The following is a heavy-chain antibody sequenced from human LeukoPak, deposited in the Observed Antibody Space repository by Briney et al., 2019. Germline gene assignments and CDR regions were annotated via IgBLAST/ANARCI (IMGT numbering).Heavy chain of an antibody. V-gene: IGHV1-69*01. D-gene: IGHD3-22*01. CDR1: GGTFSSYA. J-gene: IGHJ4*02. CDR2: IIPIFGTA. CDR3: ARGPVTYYYDSSGYYPFY. Sequence: GSSVKVSCKASGGTFSSYAISWVRQAPGQGLEWMGGIIPIFGTANYAQKFQGRVTITADESTSTAYMELSSLRSEDTAVYYCARGPVTYYYDSSGYYPFYWGQGTLVTVSS.